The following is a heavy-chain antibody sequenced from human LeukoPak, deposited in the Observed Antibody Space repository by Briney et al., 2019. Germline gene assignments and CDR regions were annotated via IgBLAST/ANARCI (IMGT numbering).Heavy chain of an antibody. V-gene: IGHV3-23*01. Sequence: GGSLRLSCAASEFTFSSYAMSWVRQAPGKGLEWVSAISGGGVSTYYADSVKGRFTISRDNSKNTLYLQMNSLRAEDTAVYYCAKDGMAVRYSYYYYMDVWGKGTTVTVSS. CDR3: AKDGMAVRYSYYYYMDV. J-gene: IGHJ6*03. D-gene: IGHD5-24*01. CDR1: EFTFSSYA. CDR2: ISGGGVST.